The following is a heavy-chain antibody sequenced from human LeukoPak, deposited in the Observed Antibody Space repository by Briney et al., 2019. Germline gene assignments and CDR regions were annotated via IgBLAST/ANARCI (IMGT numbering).Heavy chain of an antibody. CDR2: IRSDGSIK. CDR3: ARAQSGSYLGNLFDP. CDR1: GFTFSNYG. J-gene: IGHJ5*02. D-gene: IGHD1-26*01. V-gene: IGHV3-30*02. Sequence: GGSLRLSCAASGFTFSNYGIHWVRQAPGKGLDWVTFIRSDGSIKYYADSVRGRFTISRDNSKNTLYLQMNSLRSEDTAVYYCARAQSGSYLGNLFDPWGQGTLVTVSS.